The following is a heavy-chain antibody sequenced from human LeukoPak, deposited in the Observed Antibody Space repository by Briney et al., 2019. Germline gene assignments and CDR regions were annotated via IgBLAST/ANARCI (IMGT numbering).Heavy chain of an antibody. CDR2: IITIFGTA. J-gene: IGHJ4*02. D-gene: IGHD4-11*01. V-gene: IGHV1-69*01. Sequence: SVNVSCKASGGTFSSYAIFWLRQAPGHGLEWMGGIITIFGTANYAQKFQGRVTITADESTSTAYMELSSLRAEDAAVYYCERVGGYSNYFGFDFWGQGTLVTVSS. CDR3: ERVGGYSNYFGFDF. CDR1: GGTFSSYA.